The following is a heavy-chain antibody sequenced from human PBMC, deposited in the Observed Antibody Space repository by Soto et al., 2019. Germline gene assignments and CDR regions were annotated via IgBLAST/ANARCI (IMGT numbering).Heavy chain of an antibody. CDR3: ARAAWDYYDSSGYYQTYYYYGMDV. Sequence: QVQLVQSGAEVKKPGASVKVSCKASGYTFTSYDINWVRQATGQGLEWMGWMNPNSGNTGYAQKFQGRVTMTRNTSISTAYMELSSLRSEDTVVYYCARAAWDYYDSSGYYQTYYYYGMDVWGQGTTVTVSS. V-gene: IGHV1-8*01. CDR1: GYTFTSYD. J-gene: IGHJ6*02. D-gene: IGHD3-22*01. CDR2: MNPNSGNT.